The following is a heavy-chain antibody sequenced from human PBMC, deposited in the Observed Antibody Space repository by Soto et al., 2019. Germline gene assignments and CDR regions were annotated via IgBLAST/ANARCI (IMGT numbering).Heavy chain of an antibody. CDR3: ARGTRALITTLCAY. J-gene: IGHJ4*02. CDR2: VHESGST. V-gene: IGHV4-59*01. D-gene: IGHD4-4*01. CDR1: GDAISNYY. Sequence: SETLSLTCTVSGDAISNYYWSWIRQTPGRGLEWIGCVHESGSTDYNPSLKGRVTISLPPSKSQFSLCLRYATAAHTPTYSCARGTRALITTLCAYRGQRIPGTVSS.